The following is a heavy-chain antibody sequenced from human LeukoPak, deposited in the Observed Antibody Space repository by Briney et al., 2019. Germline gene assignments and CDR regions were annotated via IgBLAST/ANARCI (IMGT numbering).Heavy chain of an antibody. V-gene: IGHV1-69*05. J-gene: IGHJ4*02. D-gene: IGHD2-2*02. CDR2: IIPIFGTA. CDR3: ARDRVPAAISAHAFDI. CDR1: GGTFSSYA. Sequence: SVKVSCKASGGTFSSYAISWVRQAPGQGLEWMGGIIPIFGTANYAQKSQGRVTITTDESTSTAYMELSSLRSEDTAVYYCARDRVPAAISAHAFDIWGQGTLVTVSS.